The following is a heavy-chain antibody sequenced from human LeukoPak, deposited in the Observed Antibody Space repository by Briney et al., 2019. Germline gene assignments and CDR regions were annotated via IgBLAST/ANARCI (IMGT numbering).Heavy chain of an antibody. Sequence: ASVKVSCKASGYTFTSYYMHWVRQAPGQGLEWMGIINPSGGSTSYAQKFQGRVTMTRDMSMSTVYMELSSLRSEDTAVYYCAREGTGIAVAGPGRPFDYWGQGTLVTVSS. CDR1: GYTFTSYY. V-gene: IGHV1-46*01. CDR2: INPSGGST. J-gene: IGHJ4*02. CDR3: AREGTGIAVAGPGRPFDY. D-gene: IGHD6-19*01.